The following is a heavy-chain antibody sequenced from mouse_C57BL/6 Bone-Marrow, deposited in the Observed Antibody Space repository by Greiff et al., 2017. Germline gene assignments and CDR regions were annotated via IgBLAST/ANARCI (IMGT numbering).Heavy chain of an antibody. J-gene: IGHJ2*01. V-gene: IGHV3-6*01. CDR1: GYSITSGYY. CDR3: ARGRERDY. CDR2: ISYDGSN. Sequence: ESGPGLVKPSQSLSLTCSVTGYSITSGYYWNWIRQFPGNKLEWMGYISYDGSNNYNPSLKNRISITRDTSKNQFFLKLNSVTTEDTATYYCARGRERDYWGQGTTLTVSS.